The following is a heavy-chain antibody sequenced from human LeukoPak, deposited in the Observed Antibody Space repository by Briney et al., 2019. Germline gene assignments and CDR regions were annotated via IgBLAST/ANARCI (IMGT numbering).Heavy chain of an antibody. CDR1: GGTFTSYA. CDR2: IIPIFGTA. D-gene: IGHD6-19*01. CDR3: AREGWVAGTFVPR. J-gene: IGHJ4*02. Sequence: ASVKVSCKASGGTFTSYAISWVRQAPGQGLEWMGGIIPIFGTANYAQKFQGRVTITADESTSTDYMELSSLRSEDTAVYYCAREGWVAGTFVPRWGQGTLATVSS. V-gene: IGHV1-69*13.